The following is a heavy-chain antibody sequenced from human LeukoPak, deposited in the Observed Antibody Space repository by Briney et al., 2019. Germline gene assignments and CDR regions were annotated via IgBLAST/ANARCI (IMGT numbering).Heavy chain of an antibody. Sequence: PGGSLRLSCAASGFSFSSYAMHWGRQAPGEGLEYVSAISSNGGSTYYANSVKRRFTISRENTKKTLYLQKGSVRAEDMAVYYCARAVVIGYDFPVDYWGQGPLVSVSS. D-gene: IGHD5-12*01. V-gene: IGHV3-64*01. CDR3: ARAVVIGYDFPVDY. CDR2: ISSNGGST. CDR1: GFSFSSYA. J-gene: IGHJ4*02.